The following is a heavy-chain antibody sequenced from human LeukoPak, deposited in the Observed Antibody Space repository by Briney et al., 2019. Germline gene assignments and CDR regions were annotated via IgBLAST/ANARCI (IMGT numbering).Heavy chain of an antibody. V-gene: IGHV1-8*03. D-gene: IGHD3-3*01. CDR2: MNPNSGNT. CDR3: ARVSPLSKYYDFWSGPAGPVDY. J-gene: IGHJ4*02. Sequence: ASVKVSCKASGYTFTSYDINWVRQATGQGLEWMGWMNPNSGNTGYAQKFQGRVTITRNTSISTAYMELSSLRSEDTAVYYCARVSPLSKYYDFWSGPAGPVDYWGQGTLVTVSS. CDR1: GYTFTSYD.